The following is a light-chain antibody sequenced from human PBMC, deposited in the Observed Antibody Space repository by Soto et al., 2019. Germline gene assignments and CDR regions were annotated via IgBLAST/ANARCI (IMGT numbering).Light chain of an antibody. Sequence: QSALTQPPSASGSPGQSVTISCTGTKDDTGVYDFVSWYQHHPGKAPRLIIYEVVQWPSGVPDRFSGSKSGNTASLTVSGLQAADEADYFCKSYAGSNTYVFGSGTKVTVL. CDR3: KSYAGSNTYV. CDR2: EVV. J-gene: IGLJ1*01. CDR1: KDDTGVYDF. V-gene: IGLV2-8*01.